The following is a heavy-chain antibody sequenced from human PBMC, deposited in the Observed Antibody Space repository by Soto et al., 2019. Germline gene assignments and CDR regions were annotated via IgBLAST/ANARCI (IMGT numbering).Heavy chain of an antibody. CDR1: GFTFSSYG. CDR3: AKDGDYIWGGYYYMDV. J-gene: IGHJ6*03. CDR2: ISYDGSNK. V-gene: IGHV3-30*18. D-gene: IGHD3-16*01. Sequence: GGSLRLSCAASGFTFSSYGMHWVRQAPGKGLEWVAVISYDGSNKYYADSVKGRFTISRDNSKNTLYLQMNSLRAEDTAVYYCAKDGDYIWGGYYYMDVWGKGTPVTVSS.